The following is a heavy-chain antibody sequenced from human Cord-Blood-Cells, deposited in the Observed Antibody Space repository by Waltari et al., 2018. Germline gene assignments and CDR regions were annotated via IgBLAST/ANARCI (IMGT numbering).Heavy chain of an antibody. Sequence: QVQLVQSGAEVKKPGSSVKVSCKASGGPFSSYALSWVRQAPGQGLEWMGGIIPIFGTANYAQKFQGRVTITADESTSTAYMELSSLRSEDTAVYYCARQWGDILTGYFDYWGQGTLVTVSS. V-gene: IGHV1-69*01. D-gene: IGHD3-9*01. CDR1: GGPFSSYA. J-gene: IGHJ4*02. CDR3: ARQWGDILTGYFDY. CDR2: IIPIFGTA.